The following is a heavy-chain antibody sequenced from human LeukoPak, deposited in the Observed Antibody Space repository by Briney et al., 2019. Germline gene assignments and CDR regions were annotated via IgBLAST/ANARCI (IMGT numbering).Heavy chain of an antibody. J-gene: IGHJ4*02. CDR1: GFTFSRYW. Sequence: GGSLRLSCAASGFTFSRYWMHWVRQAPGEGLVWVSRINSDESTTTYADSVKGRFTISRDNAKNTLYLQMSSLRVDDTAVYYCAKDDYNRHWGQGTLVTVSS. CDR3: AKDDYNRH. CDR2: INSDESTT. D-gene: IGHD5-24*01. V-gene: IGHV3-74*01.